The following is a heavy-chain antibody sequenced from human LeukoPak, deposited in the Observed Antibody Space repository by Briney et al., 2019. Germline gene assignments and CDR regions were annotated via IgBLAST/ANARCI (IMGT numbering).Heavy chain of an antibody. Sequence: QSGGSLRLSCAASGFTFTTYWMHWVRQAPGKGLVWVSHINSDGSITSYADSVKGRFTISRDNSKNTLYLQMNSLRAEDTAVYYCARDDSGSFYFDYWGQGTLVTVSS. CDR3: ARDDSGSFYFDY. V-gene: IGHV3-74*01. CDR2: INSDGSIT. J-gene: IGHJ4*02. D-gene: IGHD1-26*01. CDR1: GFTFTTYW.